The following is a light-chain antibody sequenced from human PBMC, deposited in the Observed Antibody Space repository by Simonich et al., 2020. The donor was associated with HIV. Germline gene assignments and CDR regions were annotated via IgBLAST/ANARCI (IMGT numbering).Light chain of an antibody. Sequence: DIVMTQSPDSLAVSLGERATINCKSSRNILYNSNNKHSLAWYQQIPGQPPKLLIYWASTRESGVPDRFSGSGSGTDFTLTISSLQAEDVAVYYCQQYYSTPITFGQGTRLEIK. CDR3: QQYYSTPIT. CDR1: RNILYNSNNKHS. CDR2: WAS. J-gene: IGKJ5*01. V-gene: IGKV4-1*01.